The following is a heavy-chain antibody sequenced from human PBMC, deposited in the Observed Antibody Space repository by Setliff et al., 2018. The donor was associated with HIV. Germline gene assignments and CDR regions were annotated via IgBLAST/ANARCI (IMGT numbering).Heavy chain of an antibody. V-gene: IGHV7-4-1*02. CDR2: INAETGTP. Sequence: ASVKVSCKTSGYMFSLYGIHWLRQAPGQNLEWMGWINAETGTPTYAPGFTGRSVLSLDTSVSTAYLQISSLKAEDIAVYYCARDGYYYDSSGHLAYYFDYWGQGTLVTVSS. D-gene: IGHD3-22*01. CDR1: GYMFSLYG. CDR3: ARDGYYYDSSGHLAYYFDY. J-gene: IGHJ4*02.